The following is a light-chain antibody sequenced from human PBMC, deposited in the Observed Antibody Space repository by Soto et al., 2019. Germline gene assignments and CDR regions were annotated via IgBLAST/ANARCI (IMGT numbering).Light chain of an antibody. CDR3: QQRGSWPAT. Sequence: DTVLTQSPGTLSLSPGERATLSCRASQSVRSTYLAWYQQKPGQAPRLLIYDASYRAPGIPARFSGSGSGTDFTLTISSLEAEDSAVYYCQQRGSWPATFGPGTKVDIK. CDR2: DAS. V-gene: IGKV3-11*01. CDR1: QSVRSTY. J-gene: IGKJ3*01.